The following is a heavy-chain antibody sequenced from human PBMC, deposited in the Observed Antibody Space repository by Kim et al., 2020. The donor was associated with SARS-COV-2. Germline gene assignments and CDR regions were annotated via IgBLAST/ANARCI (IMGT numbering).Heavy chain of an antibody. CDR3: ARDRSGYSGYGYYYYYGMDV. J-gene: IGHJ6*02. D-gene: IGHD5-12*01. CDR1: GYTFTSYG. V-gene: IGHV1-18*01. Sequence: ASVKVSCKASGYTFTSYGISWVRQAPGQGLEWMGWISAYNGNTNYAQKLQGRVTMTTDTSTSTAYMELRSLRSDDTAVYYCARDRSGYSGYGYYYYYGMDVWGQGTTVTVSS. CDR2: ISAYNGNT.